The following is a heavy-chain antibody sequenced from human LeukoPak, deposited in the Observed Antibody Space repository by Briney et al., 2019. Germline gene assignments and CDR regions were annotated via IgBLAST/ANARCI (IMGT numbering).Heavy chain of an antibody. CDR3: ARSALLITPEYYFDY. CDR2: ISAYNGNT. CDR1: GYTFTGFY. V-gene: IGHV1-18*04. D-gene: IGHD3-22*01. Sequence: ASVKVSCKASGYTFTGFYMHWVRQAPGQGLEWMGWISAYNGNTNYAQKLQGRVTMTTDTSTSTAYMELRSLRSDDTAVYYCARSALLITPEYYFDYWGQGTLVTVSS. J-gene: IGHJ4*02.